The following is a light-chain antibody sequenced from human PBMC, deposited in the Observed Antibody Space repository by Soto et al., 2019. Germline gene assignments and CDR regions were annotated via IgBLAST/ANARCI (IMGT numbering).Light chain of an antibody. CDR3: QQSYSYPRT. J-gene: IGKJ1*01. CDR2: AAA. Sequence: DIQMTQSPSSLSASVGDGVTITCRASQSISTYLNWYQQKPGKAPNLLIYAAATLQSGVPSRFSGSGSGTDFTLTISSLQPEDFATYYCQQSYSYPRTFGQGTKVEIK. V-gene: IGKV1-39*01. CDR1: QSISTY.